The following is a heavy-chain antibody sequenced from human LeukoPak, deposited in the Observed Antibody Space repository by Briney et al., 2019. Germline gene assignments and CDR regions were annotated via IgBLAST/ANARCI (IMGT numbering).Heavy chain of an antibody. J-gene: IGHJ3*02. CDR2: ISRNSGSI. V-gene: IGHV3-9*03. CDR1: GSTFDDYA. CDR3: AHSGGQGAFDI. Sequence: PGRSLRLSCAASGSTFDDYAMHWVRQTPGKGLEWVSGISRNSGSIGYADSVKGRFTISRDNAKNSLYLQINSLRPDDMALYYCAHSGGQGAFDIWGQGTMVTVSS. D-gene: IGHD6-19*01.